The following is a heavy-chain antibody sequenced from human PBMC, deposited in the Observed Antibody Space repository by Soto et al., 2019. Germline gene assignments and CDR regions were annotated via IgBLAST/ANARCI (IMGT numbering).Heavy chain of an antibody. V-gene: IGHV4-61*01. D-gene: IGHD3-9*01. CDR2: IYYSGST. J-gene: IGHJ3*02. Sequence: PSETLSLTCTVSGGSVSSGSYYWSWIRQPPGKGLEWIGYIYYSGSTNYNPSLKSRVTISVDKSKNQFSLKLSSVTAADTAVYYCARQRHDILTGYWPDAFDIWGQGTMVTVSS. CDR3: ARQRHDILTGYWPDAFDI. CDR1: GGSVSSGSYY.